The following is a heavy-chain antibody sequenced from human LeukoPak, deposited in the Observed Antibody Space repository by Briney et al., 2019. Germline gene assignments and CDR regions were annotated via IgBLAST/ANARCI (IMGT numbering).Heavy chain of an antibody. CDR2: ISAYNGNT. J-gene: IGHJ6*03. V-gene: IGHV1-18*01. Sequence: ASVKVSCKASGYTFTSYGISWVRQAPGQGLEWMGWISAYNGNTNYAQKLQGRVTMTTDTSTSTAYMELRSLRSDDTAVYYCARGSASLYYYDSSGSTKNYYYYYMDVWGKGTTVSVFS. CDR1: GYTFTSYG. D-gene: IGHD3-22*01. CDR3: ARGSASLYYYDSSGSTKNYYYYYMDV.